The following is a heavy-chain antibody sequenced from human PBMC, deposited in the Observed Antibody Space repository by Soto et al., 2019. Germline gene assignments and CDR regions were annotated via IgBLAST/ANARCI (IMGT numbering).Heavy chain of an antibody. V-gene: IGHV3-30-3*01. Sequence: GGSLRLSCAASGFTFSSHAMHWVRQAPGKGLEWVAIISLDGSDKYYADSVKGRFTISRDNSKNTLYLQMNSLRGEDTALYYCATDRSGSHYYNYGLDVWGQGTTVTVSS. J-gene: IGHJ6*02. CDR1: GFTFSSHA. D-gene: IGHD3-22*01. CDR2: ISLDGSDK. CDR3: ATDRSGSHYYNYGLDV.